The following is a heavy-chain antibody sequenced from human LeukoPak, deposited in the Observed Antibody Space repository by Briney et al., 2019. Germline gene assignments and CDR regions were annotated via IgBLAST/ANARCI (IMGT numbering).Heavy chain of an antibody. J-gene: IGHJ5*02. V-gene: IGHV4-31*03. CDR3: ARDRYCSGGSCYLGWFDP. Sequence: KPSETLSLTCTVSGGSISSDDYYWGWIRQHPGKGLEWIGYIYYSGSTYYSPSLKSRLTISVDTSKNQFSLKLSSVTAADTAVYYCARDRYCSGGSCYLGWFDPWGQGTLVTVSS. D-gene: IGHD2-15*01. CDR1: GGSISSDDYY. CDR2: IYYSGST.